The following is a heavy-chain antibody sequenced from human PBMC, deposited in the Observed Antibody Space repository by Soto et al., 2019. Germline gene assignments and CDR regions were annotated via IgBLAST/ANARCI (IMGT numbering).Heavy chain of an antibody. Sequence: QVQLVESGGGVVQPGRSLRLSCAASGFTFSSYGMHWVRQAPGKGLEWVAVISYDGSNKYYADSVKGRFTISRDSSKNTLYLQMNSLRAEDTAVYYCAKSYSSGWYGGDAFDIWGQGTMVTVSS. CDR2: ISYDGSNK. V-gene: IGHV3-30*18. CDR3: AKSYSSGWYGGDAFDI. J-gene: IGHJ3*02. CDR1: GFTFSSYG. D-gene: IGHD6-19*01.